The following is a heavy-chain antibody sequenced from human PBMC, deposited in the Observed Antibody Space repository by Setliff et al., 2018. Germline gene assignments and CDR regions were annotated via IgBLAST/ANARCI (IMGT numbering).Heavy chain of an antibody. V-gene: IGHV3-7*01. CDR3: ARVRGYDTTGSSLMY. CDR1: GLSYINDW. D-gene: IGHD3-3*01. CDR2: INPHGSEK. J-gene: IGHJ4*02. Sequence: PGGSLRLSCTASGLSYINDWVSWVRQAPGKGLEWLASINPHGSEKYYADSVKGRFTISRDNSQNTVYLQMDSLRAGDTAVYHCARVRGYDTTGSSLMYWGQGALVTVSS.